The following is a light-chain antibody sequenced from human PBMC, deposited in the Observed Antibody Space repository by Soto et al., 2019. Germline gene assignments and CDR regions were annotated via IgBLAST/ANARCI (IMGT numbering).Light chain of an antibody. V-gene: IGKV1-39*01. CDR1: QSINNY. CDR2: AAT. Sequence: DIQMTQSPSSLSASLGDRVTITCRASQSINNYLNWYQQEEGKAPKLLIYAATSLQSGVPSLFSGSGSGTVITHTISSLQPVDFATYYCQQSYNSPYTYGMGTNLEIK. CDR3: QQSYNSPYT. J-gene: IGKJ2*01.